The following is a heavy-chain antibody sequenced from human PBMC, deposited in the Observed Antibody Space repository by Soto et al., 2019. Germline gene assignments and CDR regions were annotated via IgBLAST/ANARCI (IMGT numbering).Heavy chain of an antibody. CDR1: GYSCTSYW. CDR2: IYPGDYDT. J-gene: IGHJ1*01. V-gene: IGHV5-51*01. D-gene: IGHD3-22*01. CDR3: SRSSYYYDSRARGLRH. Sequence: PGESLKISCKGSGYSCTSYWIGWVRQMPGKGLEWMGIIYPGDYDTRYSPSFQGQVTISADKSISTAYLQWSSLKASDTAMYYCSRSSYYYDSRARGLRHWGQGTLVTVSS.